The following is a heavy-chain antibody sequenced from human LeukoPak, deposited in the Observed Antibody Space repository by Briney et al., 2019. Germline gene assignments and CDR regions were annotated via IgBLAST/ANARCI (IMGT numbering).Heavy chain of an antibody. CDR3: ARDREAGQGLDDY. Sequence: GGSLRLSCAAPGFTFSSYSMNWVRQAPGQGLEWVSSISGISTYIYYADSVRGRFTIYRDNAKNSLYLQMNSLRAEDTAVYYCARDREAGQGLDDYWGQGTLVTVSS. CDR1: GFTFSSYS. CDR2: ISGISTYI. D-gene: IGHD6-19*01. J-gene: IGHJ4*02. V-gene: IGHV3-21*01.